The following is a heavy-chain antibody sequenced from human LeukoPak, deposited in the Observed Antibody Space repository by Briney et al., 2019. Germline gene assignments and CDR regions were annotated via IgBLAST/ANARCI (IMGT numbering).Heavy chain of an antibody. CDR2: INHSGST. D-gene: IGHD3-22*01. Sequence: SETLSLTCAVYGGSFSGYYWSWIRQPPGKGLEWIGEINHSGSTNYNPSLKSRVTISVDTSKNQFSLKLSSVTAADTAVYYCARAREEYYDSSGYSVFDYWGQGTLVTVSS. J-gene: IGHJ4*02. V-gene: IGHV4-34*01. CDR3: ARAREEYYDSSGYSVFDY. CDR1: GGSFSGYY.